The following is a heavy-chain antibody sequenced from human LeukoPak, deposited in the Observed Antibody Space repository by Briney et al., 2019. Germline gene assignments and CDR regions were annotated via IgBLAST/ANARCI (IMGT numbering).Heavy chain of an antibody. Sequence: ASVKVSCKASGYTFTGYYMHWVRQAPGQGLEWTGWINPNSGGTNYAQKFQGRVTMTRDTSISTAYVELSRLRSDDTAVYYCAREWKYHYGSGSLPDYWGQGTLVTVSS. D-gene: IGHD3-10*01. J-gene: IGHJ4*02. V-gene: IGHV1-2*02. CDR2: INPNSGGT. CDR3: AREWKYHYGSGSLPDY. CDR1: GYTFTGYY.